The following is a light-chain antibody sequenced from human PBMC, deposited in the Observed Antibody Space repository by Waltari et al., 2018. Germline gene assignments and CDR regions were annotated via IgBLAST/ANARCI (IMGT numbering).Light chain of an antibody. J-gene: IGKJ2*01. CDR3: QQYDNWPPYT. V-gene: IGKV3-15*01. CDR2: GAS. CDR1: QSVSSN. Sequence: EIVMTQSPATLSVSPGERATLSCRASQSVSSNLAWYQQKPGQAPRLLIYGASTRVTGIPARFSGSGSGTEFTLTITSLRSEDFAVYYCQQYDNWPPYTCGQGTKLEIK.